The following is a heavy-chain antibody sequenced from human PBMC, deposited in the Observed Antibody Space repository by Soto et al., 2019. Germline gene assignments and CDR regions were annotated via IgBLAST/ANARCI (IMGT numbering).Heavy chain of an antibody. CDR3: VKDTYSSSWYF. Sequence: EVQLLESGGGLVQPGGSLRLSCAGSGFTFINYAMTWVRQAPGKGLEWVSSISNRGSDTYYVDSVKGRFTISRDNSKNTLYLQMNSLRAEDTAVYYCVKDTYSSSWYFWGQGTLVTVSS. CDR1: GFTFINYA. V-gene: IGHV3-23*01. D-gene: IGHD6-13*01. CDR2: ISNRGSDT. J-gene: IGHJ4*02.